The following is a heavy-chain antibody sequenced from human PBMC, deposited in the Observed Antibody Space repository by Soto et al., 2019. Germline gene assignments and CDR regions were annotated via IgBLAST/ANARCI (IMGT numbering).Heavy chain of an antibody. CDR1: GYTFSNFL. CDR2: IYPGDHET. V-gene: IGHV5-51*01. D-gene: IGHD6-13*01. J-gene: IGHJ4*02. CDR3: ERSNRSRKYFEY. Sequence: PVESLKISCQFCGYTFSNFLIFCVLQLPGKGLEWMGIIYPGDHETRYRPSFHGKVTISADKYINTAYLQWNSLEASDTAFYFCERSNRSRKYFEYWGPGALVNVYS.